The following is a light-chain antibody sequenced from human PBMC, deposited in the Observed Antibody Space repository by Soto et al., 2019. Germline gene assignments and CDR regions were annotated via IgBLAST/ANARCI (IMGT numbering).Light chain of an antibody. CDR2: GAT. Sequence: IPVTQSASSLSASLGARVTITCLATPAIASFLAWYQQKPGTAPKLLIYGATTLQSGVPSRFSGSGSGTEFTLTISSLQPDDFATYYCQHYTSYSEAFSQGTNVDI. CDR1: PAIASF. V-gene: IGKV1-9*01. CDR3: QHYTSYSEA. J-gene: IGKJ1*01.